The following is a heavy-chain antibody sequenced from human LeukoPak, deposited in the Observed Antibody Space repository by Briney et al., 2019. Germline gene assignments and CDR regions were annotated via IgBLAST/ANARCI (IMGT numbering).Heavy chain of an antibody. J-gene: IGHJ4*02. Sequence: SQTLSLTCAISGDSVSTNSGAWNWIRQSPSRGLEWLGRTYYRSKWYNDYAISVKSRISITPDTSKNQFSLQLSSVTPEDTAVYYCARGITVIGYYFACWGQGTLVTVSS. CDR2: TYYRSKWYN. CDR1: GDSVSTNSGA. V-gene: IGHV6-1*01. D-gene: IGHD2-21*01. CDR3: ARGITVIGYYFAC.